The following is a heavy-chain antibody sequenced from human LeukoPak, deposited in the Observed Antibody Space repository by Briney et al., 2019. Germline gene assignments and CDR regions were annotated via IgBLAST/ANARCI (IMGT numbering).Heavy chain of an antibody. CDR3: ARDSVVVAATPSLYYYYYYMDV. Sequence: GASVKVSCKASGYTFTSYYMHWVRQAPGQGLEWMGIINPSGGSTSYAQKFQGRVTMTRDTSTSTVYMELSSLRSEDTAVYYCARDSVVVAATPSLYYYYYYMDVWGKGTTVTVSS. D-gene: IGHD2-15*01. V-gene: IGHV1-46*01. J-gene: IGHJ6*03. CDR2: INPSGGST. CDR1: GYTFTSYY.